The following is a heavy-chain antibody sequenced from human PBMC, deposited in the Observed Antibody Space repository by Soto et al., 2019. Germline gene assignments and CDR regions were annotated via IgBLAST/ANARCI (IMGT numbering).Heavy chain of an antibody. CDR2: IIPIFGTA. CDR1: GGTFSSYA. CDR3: AKGARIQLWMTTYYYYGMDV. V-gene: IGHV1-69*06. J-gene: IGHJ6*02. Sequence: QVQLVQSGAEVKKPGSSVKVSCKASGGTFSSYAISWVRQAPGQGLEWMGGIIPIFGTANYAQKFQGRVTITGDKSRSTAYMELSSLRSEDTAVYYCAKGARIQLWMTTYYYYGMDVWGQGTTVTVSS. D-gene: IGHD5-18*01.